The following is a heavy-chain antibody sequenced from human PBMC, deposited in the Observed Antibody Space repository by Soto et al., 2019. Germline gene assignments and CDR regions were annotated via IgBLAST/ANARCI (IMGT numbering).Heavy chain of an antibody. Sequence: QVQLVQSGAEVKEPGASVKVSCKASGYTFTSFYIHWVRQAPGQGLEWMAIINPTGGRTNYAQRFRGRVTLTMDTSTSTVYMELSGLRSEDTAVYYCARNLASADVWGQGTLVTVSS. V-gene: IGHV1-46*01. D-gene: IGHD6-13*01. CDR1: GYTFTSFY. CDR3: ARNLASADV. J-gene: IGHJ4*02. CDR2: INPTGGRT.